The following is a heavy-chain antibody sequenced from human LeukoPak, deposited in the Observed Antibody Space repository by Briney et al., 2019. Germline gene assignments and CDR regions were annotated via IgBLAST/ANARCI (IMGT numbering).Heavy chain of an antibody. D-gene: IGHD6-25*01. CDR2: IYSGGST. J-gene: IGHJ6*04. Sequence: PGGSLRLSCAASEFSVGSNYMTWVRQAPGKGLEWVSLIYSGGSTYYADSVKGRFTISRDNAKNSLYLQMNSLRAEDTALYYCAKGSGPWRGAPTDVWGKGTTVTISS. CDR3: AKGSGPWRGAPTDV. CDR1: EFSVGSNY. V-gene: IGHV3-53*05.